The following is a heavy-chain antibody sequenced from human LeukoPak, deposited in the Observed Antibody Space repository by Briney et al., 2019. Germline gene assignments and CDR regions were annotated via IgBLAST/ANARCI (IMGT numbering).Heavy chain of an antibody. V-gene: IGHV4-39*01. CDR3: ARHTSGSSLDY. CDR1: GGSISSSSSY. J-gene: IGHJ4*02. D-gene: IGHD6-6*01. Sequence: SEALSLTCSVSGGSISSSSSYWGWIRRPPGKGLEWIATIHYSGSTNYNPSLKSRVTISVDTSKNQFSLKLSSVTAADTAVYYCARHTSGSSLDYWGQGTLVTVSS. CDR2: IHYSGST.